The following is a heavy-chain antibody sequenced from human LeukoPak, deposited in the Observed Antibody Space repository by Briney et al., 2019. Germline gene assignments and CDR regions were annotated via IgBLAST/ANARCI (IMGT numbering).Heavy chain of an antibody. J-gene: IGHJ6*02. Sequence: GGSLRLSCAASGFTFSSYAMHWVRQAPGKGLEWVAVISYDGSNKYYADSVKGRFTISRDNAKNSLSLQMNSLRAEDTAVYYCARSNAMGVWGQGTTVTVSS. V-gene: IGHV3-30-3*01. CDR3: ARSNAMGV. CDR2: ISYDGSNK. CDR1: GFTFSSYA.